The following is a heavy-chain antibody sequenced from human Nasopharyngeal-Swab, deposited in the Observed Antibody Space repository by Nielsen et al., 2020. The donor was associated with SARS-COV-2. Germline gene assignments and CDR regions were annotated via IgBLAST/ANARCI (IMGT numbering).Heavy chain of an antibody. CDR2: IYYSGST. CDR3: ARASRGIFGVVSTFDY. V-gene: IGHV4-31*02. J-gene: IGHJ4*02. Sequence: WIRQPPGKGLEWIGYIYYSGSTYYNPFLKSRVTISVDTSKNQFSLKLSSVTAADTAVYYCARASRGIFGVVSTFDYWGQGTLVTVSS. D-gene: IGHD3-3*01.